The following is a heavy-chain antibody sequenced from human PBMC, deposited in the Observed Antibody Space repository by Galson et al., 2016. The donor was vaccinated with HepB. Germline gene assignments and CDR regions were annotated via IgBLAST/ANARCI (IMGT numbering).Heavy chain of an antibody. V-gene: IGHV6-1*01. CDR3: ARAIWLGRGMDV. D-gene: IGHD3-10*01. Sequence: CAISGDSVSNNFAAWVWIRQSPSRGLEWLGRPYYRSQWNYDYAVSVQSRLFITPDPSKNQFSLQLTSVTPEDTAVYYCARAIWLGRGMDVWGQGTTVTVSS. CDR1: GDSVSNNFAA. CDR2: PYYRSQWNY. J-gene: IGHJ6*02.